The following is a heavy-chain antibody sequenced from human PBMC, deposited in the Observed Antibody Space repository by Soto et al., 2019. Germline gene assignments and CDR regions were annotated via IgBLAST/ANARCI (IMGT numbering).Heavy chain of an antibody. D-gene: IGHD2-15*01. CDR1: ESTVSRDW. CDR3: WGGVVDAF. J-gene: IGHJ4*02. CDR2: INQDGSEK. Sequence: EVHLVESGGGLVQTGGSLRLSCAIFESTVSRDWMNWVRQAPGKGLEWVAHINQDGSEKYSVDSVKGRFTISRDNAKKSLYLQMNSLRPVDTAMYYCWGGVVDAFWGQGTRVTVSS. V-gene: IGHV3-7*01.